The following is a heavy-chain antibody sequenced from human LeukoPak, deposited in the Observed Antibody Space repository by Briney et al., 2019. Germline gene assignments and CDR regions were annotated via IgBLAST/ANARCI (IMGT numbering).Heavy chain of an antibody. CDR3: ARDRYYYDSSGYLHYFDY. CDR2: IYYSGST. J-gene: IGHJ4*02. D-gene: IGHD3-22*01. Sequence: PSETLSLTCTVSGGSISSGGYYWSWIRQHPGKGLEWIGYIYYSGSTYYNPSLKSRVTISVDTSKNQFSLKLSSVTAADTAVYYCARDRYYYDSSGYLHYFDYWGQGTLVTVSS. CDR1: GGSISSGGYY. V-gene: IGHV4-31*03.